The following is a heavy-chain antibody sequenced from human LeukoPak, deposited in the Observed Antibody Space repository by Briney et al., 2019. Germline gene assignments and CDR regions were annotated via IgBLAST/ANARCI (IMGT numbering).Heavy chain of an antibody. CDR2: IYPKSGGT. D-gene: IGHD3-9*01. CDR1: GYTLTGYY. J-gene: IGHJ5*02. CDR3: ARVSTSGYRDWLDP. Sequence: ASVKVSCKASGYTLTGYYMHWVRQAPGQGLEWMGWIYPKSGGTNSAQKFQGRVTMTRDTSISTAYMELSRLRFDDTAVYYCARVSTSGYRDWLDPWGQGTLVTVSS. V-gene: IGHV1-2*02.